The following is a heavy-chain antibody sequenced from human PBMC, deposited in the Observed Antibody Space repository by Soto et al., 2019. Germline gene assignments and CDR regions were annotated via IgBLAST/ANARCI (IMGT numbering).Heavy chain of an antibody. Sequence: EEQLVESGGGWVKPGGSLRVSCEASGFTFSHAWLSWVRQAPGKGLEWVGRIKSKTDGGTTDYAAPVKGRFTISRDDPKNTLYPQMNSLKTEDTAVYYCTTRLWFGEPHTLGMDVWGQGTTVTVSS. CDR3: TTRLWFGEPHTLGMDV. D-gene: IGHD3-10*01. J-gene: IGHJ6*02. CDR2: IKSKTDGGTT. V-gene: IGHV3-15*01. CDR1: GFTFSHAW.